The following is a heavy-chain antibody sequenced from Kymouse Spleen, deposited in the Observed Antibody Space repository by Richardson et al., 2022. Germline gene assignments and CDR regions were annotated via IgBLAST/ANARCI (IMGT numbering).Heavy chain of an antibody. Sequence: QVQLVESGGGVVQPGRSLRLSCAASGFTFSSYGMHWVRQAPGKGLEWVAVISYDGSNKYYADSVKGRFTISRDNSKNTLYLQMNSLRAEDTAVYYCAKEDNWNYGWFDPWGQGTLVTVSS. D-gene: IGHD1-7*01. CDR1: GFTFSSYG. V-gene: IGHV3-30*18. CDR3: AKEDNWNYGWFDP. J-gene: IGHJ5*02. CDR2: ISYDGSNK.